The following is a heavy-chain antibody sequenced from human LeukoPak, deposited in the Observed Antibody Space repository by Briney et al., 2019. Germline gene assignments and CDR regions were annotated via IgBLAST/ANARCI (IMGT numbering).Heavy chain of an antibody. D-gene: IGHD2-2*01. CDR2: IRYDGSNK. CDR3: QYQLLNHDAFDI. Sequence: GGSLRLSCAASGFTFSSYGMHWVRQAPGKGLEWVAFIRYDGSNKYYADSVKGRFTISRDNSKNTLYLQMNSLRAEDTAVYHCQYQLLNHDAFDIWGQGTMVTVSS. CDR1: GFTFSSYG. J-gene: IGHJ3*02. V-gene: IGHV3-30*02.